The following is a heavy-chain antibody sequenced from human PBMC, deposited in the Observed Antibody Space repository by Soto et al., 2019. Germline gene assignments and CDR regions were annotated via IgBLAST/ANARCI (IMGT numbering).Heavy chain of an antibody. V-gene: IGHV3-53*01. CDR1: GFTVGNNY. CDR3: TTSPSVGV. D-gene: IGHD6-19*01. CDR2: MYSGGGT. J-gene: IGHJ6*02. Sequence: EVHRVESGGGLIQPGGSLRLSCAASGFTVGNNYMNWVRQAPGKGLEWVSLMYSGGGTYYADSVKGRFTMSRDSSKNTLYLHLNSLRAEDTAMYYCTTSPSVGVWGQGTTVTVSS.